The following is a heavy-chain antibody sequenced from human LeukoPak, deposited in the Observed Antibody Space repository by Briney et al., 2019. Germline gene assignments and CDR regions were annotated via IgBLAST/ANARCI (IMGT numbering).Heavy chain of an antibody. CDR1: GFTFSTYW. CDR3: GREGWSSPLNS. Sequence: GGSLRLSCAASGFTFSTYWMSWVRQAPGKGLEWVANIKQDGSEKYYVDSVKGRFTISRDNAKNSLCLQLNSLRAEDTAVYYCGREGWSSPLNSWGQGTLVTVSS. V-gene: IGHV3-7*01. CDR2: IKQDGSEK. J-gene: IGHJ4*02. D-gene: IGHD2-2*01.